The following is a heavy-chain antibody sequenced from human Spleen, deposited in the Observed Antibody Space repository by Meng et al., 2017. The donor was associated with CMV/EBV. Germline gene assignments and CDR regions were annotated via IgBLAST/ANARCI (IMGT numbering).Heavy chain of an antibody. CDR2: INWNGGGT. J-gene: IGHJ3*01. CDR3: VRVGPGPGGAFDL. D-gene: IGHD3-10*01. Sequence: GESLKISCAVSGFTFDDYGMSWVRQVPGKGLEWVCGINWNGGGTAYADSVKGRFTISRDNAKNSLYLQMNSLRVEDTALYHCVRVGPGPGGAFDLWGQGKMVTVSS. CDR1: GFTFDDYG. V-gene: IGHV3-20*01.